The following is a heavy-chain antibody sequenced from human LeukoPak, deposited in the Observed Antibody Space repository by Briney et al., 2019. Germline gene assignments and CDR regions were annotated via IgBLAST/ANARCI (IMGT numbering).Heavy chain of an antibody. CDR3: ARGKGIYCGGDCSALDY. J-gene: IGHJ4*02. Sequence: PGGSLRLSCAASGFTFSSYAMHWVRQAPGKGLEYVSAISTNGGTTYYGDSVKGRFTLSRDNSKNMLYLQMGRLRAEDMAVYYCARGKGIYCGGDCSALDYWGQGTLVTVSS. V-gene: IGHV3-64*02. CDR2: ISTNGGTT. CDR1: GFTFSSYA. D-gene: IGHD2-21*02.